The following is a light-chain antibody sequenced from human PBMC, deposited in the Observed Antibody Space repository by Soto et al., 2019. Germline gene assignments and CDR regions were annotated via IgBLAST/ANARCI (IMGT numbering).Light chain of an antibody. CDR3: QQYNNWPTIT. J-gene: IGKJ5*01. V-gene: IGKV3-20*01. CDR2: GAS. Sequence: EIVLTQSPGTRSLSPGERATLSCRASQSVSSSYLAWYQQKPGQAPRLLIYGASSRATGIPDRFSGSGSGTDFTLTISRLEPEDFAVYYCQQYNNWPTITFGQGTRLEIK. CDR1: QSVSSSY.